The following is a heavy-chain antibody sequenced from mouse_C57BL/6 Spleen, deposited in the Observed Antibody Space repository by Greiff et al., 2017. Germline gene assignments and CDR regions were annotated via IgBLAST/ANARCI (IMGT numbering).Heavy chain of an antibody. CDR3: ARDYYYGSQYYFDY. D-gene: IGHD1-1*01. Sequence: QVQLQQSGPELVKPGASVNLSCKASGYTFTSSDINWVKQRPGQGLEWIGWIYPRDGSTKYNEKFKGKATLTVDTSSSTAYMELHSLTSEDSAVYFCARDYYYGSQYYFDYWGQGTTLTVSS. V-gene: IGHV1-85*01. CDR2: IYPRDGST. J-gene: IGHJ2*01. CDR1: GYTFTSSD.